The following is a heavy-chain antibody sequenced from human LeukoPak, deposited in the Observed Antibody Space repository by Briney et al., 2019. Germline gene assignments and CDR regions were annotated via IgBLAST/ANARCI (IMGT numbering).Heavy chain of an antibody. CDR3: VRHTTSGWYQVVY. CDR1: GGSISDYF. CDR2: ITYSGST. J-gene: IGHJ4*02. Sequence: SETLSLTCTVSGGSISDYFWSWIRQPPGKGLEWIGFITYSGSTDHNPSLKSRVTISVDASKNQFSLKLTSVTPADTAVYYCVRHTTSGWYQVVYWGQGTLVTVSS. V-gene: IGHV4-59*03. D-gene: IGHD6-19*01.